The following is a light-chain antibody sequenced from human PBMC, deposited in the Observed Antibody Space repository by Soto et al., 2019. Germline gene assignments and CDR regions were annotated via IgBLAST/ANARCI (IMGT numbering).Light chain of an antibody. Sequence: QCVLTQPPSASGSPGQSVTISCTVTSSDVGGYNYVSWYQQHPGKAPKLMIYEVSKRPSGVPDRFSGSKSGNTASLTVSGLQAEDEADYYCSSYAGSNNYVFGTGTKATV. CDR1: SSDVGGYNY. V-gene: IGLV2-8*01. CDR2: EVS. CDR3: SSYAGSNNYV. J-gene: IGLJ1*01.